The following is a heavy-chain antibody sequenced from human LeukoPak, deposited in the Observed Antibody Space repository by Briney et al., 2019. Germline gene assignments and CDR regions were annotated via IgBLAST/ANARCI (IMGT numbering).Heavy chain of an antibody. D-gene: IGHD3-3*01. CDR3: ERDLGRFLEWLQV. CDR1: GFTFSSYG. CDR2: IWYDGSNK. J-gene: IGHJ6*02. V-gene: IGHV3-33*01. Sequence: GGSLRLSRAASGFTFSSYGMHWVRQAPGKGLEWVAVIWYDGSNKYYADSVKGRFTISRDNSKNTLYLQMNSLRDEDTAVYYCERDLGRFLEWLQVWGQGTTVTVSS.